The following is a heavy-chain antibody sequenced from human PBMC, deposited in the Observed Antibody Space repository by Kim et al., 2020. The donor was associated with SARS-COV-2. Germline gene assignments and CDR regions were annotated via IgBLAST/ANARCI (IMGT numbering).Heavy chain of an antibody. V-gene: IGHV5-51*01. D-gene: IGHD2-15*01. Sequence: SFQGQVTISADKSISTAYLQWSSLKASDTAMYYCARSPPTHGSFNWYFDLWGRGTLVTVSS. J-gene: IGHJ2*01. CDR3: ARSPPTHGSFNWYFDL.